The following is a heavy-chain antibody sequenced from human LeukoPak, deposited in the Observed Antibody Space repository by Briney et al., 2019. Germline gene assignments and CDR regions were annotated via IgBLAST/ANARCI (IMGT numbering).Heavy chain of an antibody. J-gene: IGHJ6*03. CDR1: GYTFTSYA. CDR2: INTNTGNP. D-gene: IGHD3-10*01. Sequence: ASVKVSCKASGYTFTSYAMNWVRQAPGQGLEWMGWINTNTGNPTYAQGFTGRFVFSLDTSVSTAYLQISSLKAEDTAVYYCAREGGAGSASYSPTYYYYMDVWGKGTTVTVSS. V-gene: IGHV7-4-1*02. CDR3: AREGGAGSASYSPTYYYYMDV.